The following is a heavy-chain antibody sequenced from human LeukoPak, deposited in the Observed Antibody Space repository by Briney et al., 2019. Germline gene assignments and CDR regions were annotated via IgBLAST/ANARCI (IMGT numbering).Heavy chain of an antibody. Sequence: GGALRLSCAASGFTVTYNYMNWVRQSSGKGLEWGAALGGSGGSTYYADSVQGRFTISRDNSKNTLYLQMNSLKAEDTAVYYCAKDDRITMVRGVDYWGQGTLVTVSS. CDR1: GFTVTYNY. CDR3: AKDDRITMVRGVDY. D-gene: IGHD3-10*01. J-gene: IGHJ4*02. CDR2: LGGSGGST. V-gene: IGHV3-23*01.